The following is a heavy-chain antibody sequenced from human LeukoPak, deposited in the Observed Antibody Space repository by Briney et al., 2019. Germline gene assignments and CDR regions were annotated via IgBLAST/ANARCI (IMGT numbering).Heavy chain of an antibody. CDR3: ARADPNASGYFYRFNWFDR. V-gene: IGHV4-59*01. D-gene: IGHD3-10*01. J-gene: IGHJ5*02. CDR1: GGSMSSYY. CDR2: IYSSGST. Sequence: SETLSLTCTVSGGSMSSYYWNWVRQPPGEGLEWLGNIYSSGSTDYNPSLKSRVTISLDTSKFQFSLRLNSVTAADTAVYYCARADPNASGYFYRFNWFDRWGQGTLVTVSS.